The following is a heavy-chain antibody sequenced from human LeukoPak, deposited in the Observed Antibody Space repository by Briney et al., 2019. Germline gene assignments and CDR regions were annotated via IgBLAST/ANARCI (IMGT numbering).Heavy chain of an antibody. CDR1: GYTFTSYG. CDR2: ISAYNGNT. D-gene: IGHD3-22*01. Sequence: GASVKVSCKASGYTFTSYGISWVRQAPGQGLEWMGWISAYNGNTNYAQKFQGRVTMTRNTSISTAYMELSSLRSEDTAVYYCARYYDSSGYYYLPYDAFDIWGQGTMVTVSS. J-gene: IGHJ3*02. CDR3: ARYYDSSGYYYLPYDAFDI. V-gene: IGHV1-18*01.